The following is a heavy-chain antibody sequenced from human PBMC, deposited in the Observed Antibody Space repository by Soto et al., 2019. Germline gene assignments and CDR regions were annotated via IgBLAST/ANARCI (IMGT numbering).Heavy chain of an antibody. CDR3: ARGGELYGSGSYWDYYYGMDV. Sequence: QVQLVESGGGVVQPGRSLRLSCAASGFTFSSYAMHWVRQAPGKGLEWVAVISYDGSNKYYADSVKGRFTISRDNSKNTLYLQMNSLRAEDTAVYYCARGGELYGSGSYWDYYYGMDVWGQGTTVTVSS. J-gene: IGHJ6*02. CDR1: GFTFSSYA. V-gene: IGHV3-30-3*01. CDR2: ISYDGSNK. D-gene: IGHD3-10*01.